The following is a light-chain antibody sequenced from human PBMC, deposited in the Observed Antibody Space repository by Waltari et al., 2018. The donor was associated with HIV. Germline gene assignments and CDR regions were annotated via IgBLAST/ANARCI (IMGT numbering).Light chain of an antibody. Sequence: DIVMTQTPLSLSVTPGQPASISCKSSQSLLHGDGKTYLSWYLRKPGQPPQLLIYEVSNRFSEVPDRFSCRGSGTEFTLKSSRVEAEDVGVYYCMQSIQLPPMYTFGQGTKLEIK. CDR3: MQSIQLPPMYT. J-gene: IGKJ2*01. V-gene: IGKV2D-29*01. CDR2: EVS. CDR1: QSLLHGDGKTY.